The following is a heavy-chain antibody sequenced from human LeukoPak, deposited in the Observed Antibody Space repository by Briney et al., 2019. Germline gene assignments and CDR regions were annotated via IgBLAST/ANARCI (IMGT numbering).Heavy chain of an antibody. CDR2: ISTNGGCT. CDR3: SVMHRYYDGSGYWVQ. CDR1: GFTFSSYA. J-gene: IGHJ4*02. D-gene: IGHD3-22*01. Sequence: GRSLRLSCEASGFTFSSYAMSWVRQAPGKGLEWDSDISTNGGCTSYADSVKGRLTISRDNPRNMLYMEMNSLRADDTAAYYCSVMHRYYDGSGYWVQWGQGTLVTVSS. V-gene: IGHV3-23*01.